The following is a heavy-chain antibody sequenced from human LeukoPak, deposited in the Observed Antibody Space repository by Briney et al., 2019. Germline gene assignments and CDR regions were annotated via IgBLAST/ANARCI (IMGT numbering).Heavy chain of an antibody. CDR1: GYKFVSYW. CDR3: ARRIFGGGGYAFDI. Sequence: GESLKISCQISGYKFVSYWIGWVRQMPGKGLEWMGISFPGDSDTRYSPSFEGQVTISADRSNNTAYLQWRSLEASDTAIYYCARRIFGGGGYAFDIWGQGTVVTVSS. CDR2: SFPGDSDT. J-gene: IGHJ3*02. V-gene: IGHV5-51*01. D-gene: IGHD3-16*01.